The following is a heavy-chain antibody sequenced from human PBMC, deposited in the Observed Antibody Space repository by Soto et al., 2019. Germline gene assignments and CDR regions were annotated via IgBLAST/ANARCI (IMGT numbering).Heavy chain of an antibody. D-gene: IGHD3-10*01. Sequence: QVHLVQSGAEVRKPGASVQVSCKGSGYTFTSYGIAWVRQAPGQGLEWMGWISAHNDNTNYAQKVQGRVTVTRYTSTSTAYMELRNLRSDDTAVYYCARGRYGEYWGKGALVTVSS. CDR3: ARGRYGEY. CDR1: GYTFTSYG. CDR2: ISAHNDNT. V-gene: IGHV1-18*01. J-gene: IGHJ4*02.